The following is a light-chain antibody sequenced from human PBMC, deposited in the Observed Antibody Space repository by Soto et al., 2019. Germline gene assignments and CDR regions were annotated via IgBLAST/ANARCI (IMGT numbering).Light chain of an antibody. J-gene: IGKJ2*01. V-gene: IGKV3-15*01. CDR3: QQYNNWPPMYT. CDR2: AVS. CDR1: QSINRR. Sequence: EIVMTQSPATLSVFPGESATLSCRASQSINRRLAWYQHKPGQAPRLLMYAVSTRATGISARFSGSGSGTDFTLTISSLQSEDFAVYYSQQYNNWPPMYTFGQGTKLEIK.